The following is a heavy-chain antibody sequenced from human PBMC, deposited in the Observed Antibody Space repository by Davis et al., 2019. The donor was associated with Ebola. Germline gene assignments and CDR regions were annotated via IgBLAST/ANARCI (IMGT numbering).Heavy chain of an antibody. CDR2: IYYSGST. V-gene: IGHV4-61*05. D-gene: IGHD6-13*01. J-gene: IGHJ2*01. Sequence: MPSETLSLTCTISGGSISSSSYYWGWIRQPPGKGLEWIGYIYYSGSTNYNPSLKSRVTISVDKSKNQFSLKLSSVTAADTAVYYCASSSSSWSFSGVDLWGRGTLVTVSS. CDR1: GGSISSSSYY. CDR3: ASSSSSWSFSGVDL.